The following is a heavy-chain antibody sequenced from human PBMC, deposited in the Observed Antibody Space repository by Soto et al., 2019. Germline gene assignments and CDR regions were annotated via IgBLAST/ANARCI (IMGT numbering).Heavy chain of an antibody. Sequence: SETLSLTCTVSGGSISSYYWSWIRQPPGKGLEWIGYIYYSGSTNYNPSLKSRVTISVDTSKNQFSLKLSSVTAADTAVYYCARDIRGYSGYGPYFDYWGQGTLVTVSS. D-gene: IGHD5-12*01. J-gene: IGHJ4*02. CDR2: IYYSGST. V-gene: IGHV4-59*01. CDR1: GGSISSYY. CDR3: ARDIRGYSGYGPYFDY.